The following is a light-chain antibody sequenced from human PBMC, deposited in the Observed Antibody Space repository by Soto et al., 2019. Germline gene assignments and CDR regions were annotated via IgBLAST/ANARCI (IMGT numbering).Light chain of an antibody. V-gene: IGKV1-5*03. CDR2: KAS. CDR1: QSISSW. J-gene: IGKJ1*01. Sequence: DIQMTQSPSTLSASVGDRVTITCRASQSISSWLAWYQQKPGKAPKVLIYKASNLQSGVPARFSGSGSGTDFTLTISSLRTDDFATYYCQQCNSYPPTFGQGTTVDIK. CDR3: QQCNSYPPT.